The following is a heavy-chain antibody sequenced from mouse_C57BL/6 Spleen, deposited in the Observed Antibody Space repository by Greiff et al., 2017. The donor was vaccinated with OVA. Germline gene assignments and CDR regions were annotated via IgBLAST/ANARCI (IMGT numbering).Heavy chain of an antibody. V-gene: IGHV1-80*01. CDR3: AREPGYGNSF. D-gene: IGHD2-10*02. CDR1: GYAFSSYW. Sequence: LEESGAELVKPGASVKISCKASGYAFSSYWMNWVKQRPGKGLEWIGQIYPGDGDTNYNGKFKGKATLTADKSSSTAYMQLSSLTSEDSAVYFCAREPGYGNSFWGQGTSVTVSS. J-gene: IGHJ4*01. CDR2: IYPGDGDT.